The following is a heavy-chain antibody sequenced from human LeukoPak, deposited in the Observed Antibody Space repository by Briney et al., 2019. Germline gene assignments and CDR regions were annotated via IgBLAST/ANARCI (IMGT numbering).Heavy chain of an antibody. D-gene: IGHD2-2*01. CDR3: ARQSYPLGYCSSTSCPKRAFDI. J-gene: IGHJ3*02. CDR2: IYYSGST. CDR1: GGSISSGGYY. Sequence: PSETLSLTCTVSGGSISSGGYYWSWIRQHPGKGLEWIGYIYYSGSTYYNSSLKSRVTISVDTSKNQFSLKLSSLTAADTAVYYCARQSYPLGYCSSTSCPKRAFDIWGQGTMVTVSS. V-gene: IGHV4-31*03.